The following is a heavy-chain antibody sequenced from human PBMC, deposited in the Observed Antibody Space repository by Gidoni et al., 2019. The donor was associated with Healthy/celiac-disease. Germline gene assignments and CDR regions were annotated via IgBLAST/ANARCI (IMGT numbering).Heavy chain of an antibody. CDR3: AGVITFGGVIVTPFYGMDV. Sequence: ADSVKGRFTISRDNSKNTLYLQMNSLRAEDTAVYYCAGVITFGGVIVTPFYGMDVWGQGTTVTVSS. V-gene: IGHV3-30*02. J-gene: IGHJ6*02. D-gene: IGHD3-16*02.